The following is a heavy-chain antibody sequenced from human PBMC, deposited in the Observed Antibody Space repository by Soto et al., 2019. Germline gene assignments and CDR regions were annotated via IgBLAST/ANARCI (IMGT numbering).Heavy chain of an antibody. CDR1: GGSISSYY. V-gene: IGHV4-4*07. Sequence: KTSETLSLTCTVSGGSISSYYWSWIRQPAGKGLEWIGRIYTSGSTNYNPSLKSRVTMSVDTSKNQFSLKLSSVTAADTAVYYCARDGSSSWDNWFDPWGQGTLVTVSS. CDR3: ARDGSSSWDNWFDP. CDR2: IYTSGST. J-gene: IGHJ5*02. D-gene: IGHD6-13*01.